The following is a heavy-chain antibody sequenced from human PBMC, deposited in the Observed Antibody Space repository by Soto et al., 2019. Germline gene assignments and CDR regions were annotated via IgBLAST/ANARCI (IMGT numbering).Heavy chain of an antibody. D-gene: IGHD5-12*01. J-gene: IGHJ6*02. V-gene: IGHV4-59*01. CDR3: ARAYGGFDNGLDV. CDR2: IYYSGST. Sequence: SETLSLTCTVSGDSIRRYYWTWIRQPPGKGLELIGYIYYSGSTRYNPSLKSRVTISVDMSKNQFSLKLSSVIAADTAVYYCARAYGGFDNGLDVWGQGTAVTVSS. CDR1: GDSIRRYY.